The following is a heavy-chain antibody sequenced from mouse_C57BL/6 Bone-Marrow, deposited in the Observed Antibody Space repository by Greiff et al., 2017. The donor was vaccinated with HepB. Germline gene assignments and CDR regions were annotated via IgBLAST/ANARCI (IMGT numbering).Heavy chain of an antibody. CDR1: GYTFTSYW. CDR3: ARVGGSSPFDY. V-gene: IGHV1-64*01. CDR2: IHPNSGST. J-gene: IGHJ2*01. D-gene: IGHD1-1*01. Sequence: QVHVKQPGAELVKPGASVKLSCKASGYTFTSYWMHWVKQRPGQGLEWIGMIHPNSGSTNYNEKFKSKATLTVDKSSSTAYMQLSSLTSEDSAVYYCARVGGSSPFDYWGQGTTLTVSS.